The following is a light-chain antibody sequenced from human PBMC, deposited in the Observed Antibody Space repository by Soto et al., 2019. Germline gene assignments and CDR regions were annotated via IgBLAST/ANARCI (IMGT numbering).Light chain of an antibody. V-gene: IGLV2-23*02. CDR2: EVI. Sequence: QSLLTQPASVSGSPGQSITITCTGTSSDVATYNRVSWYQHHPGKAPKLLISEVIKRPSGVSNRFSGSKSGNTASLTISGLQAEDEAAYYCCSYTNTGTFVFGSGTKVTVL. J-gene: IGLJ1*01. CDR1: SSDVATYNR. CDR3: CSYTNTGTFV.